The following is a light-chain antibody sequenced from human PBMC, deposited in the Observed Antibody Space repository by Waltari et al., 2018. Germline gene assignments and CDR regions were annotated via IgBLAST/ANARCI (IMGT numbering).Light chain of an antibody. V-gene: IGLV2-23*02. Sequence: QSALTQPASVSGSPGQSITISCTRTSSYVGNYKRASWYHHHPGKAPKLMIYAVSKPPSGVSDRFSGSKSGDMASLTISGLQPEDEAEYYCSSYAGSSKGVFGGGTKVTVL. CDR2: AVS. CDR3: SSYAGSSKGV. J-gene: IGLJ2*01. CDR1: SSYVGNYKR.